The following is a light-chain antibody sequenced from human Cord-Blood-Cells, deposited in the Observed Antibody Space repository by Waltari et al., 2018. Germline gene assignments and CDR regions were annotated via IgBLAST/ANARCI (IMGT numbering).Light chain of an antibody. CDR1: ALPKKY. CDR3: LSADSRGTWV. J-gene: IGLJ3*02. CDR2: KDS. Sequence: SYELTQPPSVSVSLGQMARITCSGEALPKKYAYWYQQKPGQFTVLVIYKDSERPSGIPERFSGSSSGTIVTLTISGVQAEDEADYYCLSADSRGTWVFGGGTKLTVL. V-gene: IGLV3-16*01.